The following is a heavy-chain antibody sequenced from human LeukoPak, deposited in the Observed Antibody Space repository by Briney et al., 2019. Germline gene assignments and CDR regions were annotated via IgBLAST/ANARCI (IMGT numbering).Heavy chain of an antibody. CDR1: GFTFISYW. Sequence: GGSLRLSCAASGFTFISYWMSWVRQAPGKGLEWVANIKQDGSEKYYVDSVKGRFTISRDNAKNSLYLQMNSLRAEDTAVYYCARDTPNYYDSSGYWYYWGQGTLVTVSS. J-gene: IGHJ4*02. V-gene: IGHV3-7*01. CDR3: ARDTPNYYDSSGYWYY. CDR2: IKQDGSEK. D-gene: IGHD3-22*01.